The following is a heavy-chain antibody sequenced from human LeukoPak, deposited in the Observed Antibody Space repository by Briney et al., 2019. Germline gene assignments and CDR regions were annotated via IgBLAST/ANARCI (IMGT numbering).Heavy chain of an antibody. CDR3: ATYSVYDLGAH. CDR1: GFAFSSSW. Sequence: PGGSLRLSCAVSGFAFSSSWMTWVRQAPGKGLEWVANIKEDGSQKHYVGSVKGRFTISRDNAKNSLFLQMDSLRADDTGVYYCATYSVYDLGAHWSQGTLVTVSS. D-gene: IGHD5/OR15-5a*01. J-gene: IGHJ4*02. V-gene: IGHV3-7*02. CDR2: IKEDGSQK.